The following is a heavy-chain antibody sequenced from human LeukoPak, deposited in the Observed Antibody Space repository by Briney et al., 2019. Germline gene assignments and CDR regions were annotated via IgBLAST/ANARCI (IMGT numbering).Heavy chain of an antibody. CDR1: GYSFTSYW. Sequence: GESLKISFKGSGYSFTSYWIGWVRQMPGKGLEWMGIIYPGDSDTRYSPSFQGQVTISVDKSISTAYLQWSSLKASDTAIYYCGRMVTDYYYYMDVWGKGTTVTISS. CDR3: GRMVTDYYYYMDV. V-gene: IGHV5-51*01. CDR2: IYPGDSDT. J-gene: IGHJ6*03. D-gene: IGHD2-21*02.